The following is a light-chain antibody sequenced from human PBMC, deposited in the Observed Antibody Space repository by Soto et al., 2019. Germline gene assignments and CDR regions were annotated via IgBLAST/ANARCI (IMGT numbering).Light chain of an antibody. CDR1: KNDIGVYDF. J-gene: IGLJ1*01. V-gene: IGLV2-8*01. CDR3: KSYAGSNTYV. Sequence: ALTQPPSASGSPGQSVTISCTGTKNDIGVYDFVSWYQHHPGKAPRLIIYEVVQRPSGVPDRFSDSKSGNTASLTVSGLQAADEADYFCKSYAGSNTYVFGSGTKVTVL. CDR2: EVV.